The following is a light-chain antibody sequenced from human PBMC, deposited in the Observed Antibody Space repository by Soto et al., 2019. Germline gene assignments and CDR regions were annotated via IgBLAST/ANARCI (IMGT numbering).Light chain of an antibody. Sequence: EIVLTQSPATLSLSPGERATLSCGARQSVSSSYLDWYQQKPGLAPRLLIYDASSRATGIPDRFSGSGSGTDFTLTIIRLEPEDFAVYYCQQYYSTPYTFGQGTKLEIK. CDR3: QQYYSTPYT. J-gene: IGKJ2*01. V-gene: IGKV3D-20*01. CDR1: QSVSSSY. CDR2: DAS.